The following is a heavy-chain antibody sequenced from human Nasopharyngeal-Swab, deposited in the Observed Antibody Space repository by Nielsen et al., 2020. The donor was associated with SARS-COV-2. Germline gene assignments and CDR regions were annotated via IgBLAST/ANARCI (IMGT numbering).Heavy chain of an antibody. CDR1: GGTFSSYA. CDR2: IIPIFGTA. D-gene: IGHD2-2*01. J-gene: IGHJ6*03. CDR3: ASNARGYQLLREAGPYYYYYYMDV. V-gene: IGHV1-69*13. Sequence: SVKVSCKASGGTFSSYAISWVRQAPGQGLEWMGGIIPIFGTANYAQKFQGRATITADESTSTAYMELSSLRSEDTAVYYCASNARGYQLLREAGPYYYYYYMDVWGKGTTVTVSS.